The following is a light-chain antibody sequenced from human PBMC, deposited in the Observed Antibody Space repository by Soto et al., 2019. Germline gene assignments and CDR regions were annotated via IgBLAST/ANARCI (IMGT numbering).Light chain of an antibody. V-gene: IGKV1-9*01. CDR3: QQVKAYPRT. J-gene: IGKJ4*01. CDR2: EES. CDR1: QAVPNN. Sequence: DIHLTQSPSFLSASVGVRVTITCRPSQAVPNNMAWYQQKPGKPPKLLIYEESTLHSGVPSRFSGRKSGTQFNLTIDSLQPEDFATYYCQQVKAYPRTFGGGTKVEIK.